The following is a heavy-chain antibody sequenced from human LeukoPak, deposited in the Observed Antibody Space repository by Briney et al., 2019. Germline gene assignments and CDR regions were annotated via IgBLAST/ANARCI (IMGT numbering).Heavy chain of an antibody. CDR1: GFTFSSYG. CDR2: ISSSSSYI. J-gene: IGHJ4*02. Sequence: PGGSLRLSCAASGFTFSSYGMHWVRQAPGKGLEWLSSISSSSSYIYYADSVKGRFTISRDNAENSLYLQMNSLRAEDTAVYYCARASGYCSSTSCHYYFDYWGQGTLVTVSS. CDR3: ARASGYCSSTSCHYYFDY. V-gene: IGHV3-21*01. D-gene: IGHD2-2*01.